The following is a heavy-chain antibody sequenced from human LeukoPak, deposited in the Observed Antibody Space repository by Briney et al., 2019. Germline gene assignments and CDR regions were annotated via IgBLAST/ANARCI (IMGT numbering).Heavy chain of an antibody. CDR2: IYYSGST. CDR3: ARPPLPTNANAFDI. CDR1: GGSMSSSNYY. D-gene: IGHD1/OR15-1a*01. J-gene: IGHJ3*02. Sequence: PSETLSLTCTVSGGSMSSSNYYWGWIRQPPGKGLEWIGTIYYSGSTFFNNPSLKSRVTISVDTSENQFSLKLSSVTAADTAVYCCARPPLPTNANAFDIWGQGTMVTVSS. V-gene: IGHV4-39*01.